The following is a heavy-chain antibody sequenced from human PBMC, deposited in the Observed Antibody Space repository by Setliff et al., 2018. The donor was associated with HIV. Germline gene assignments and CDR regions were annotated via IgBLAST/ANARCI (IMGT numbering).Heavy chain of an antibody. Sequence: PGGSLRLSCTASGFAFRSYAMTWVRQAPGKGLEWVSYISSSSSYTHYADSVKGRFTISRDNVKNSLYLQMNSLRAEDTAVYYCARDRYSGSSTDYWGQGTLVTVSS. V-gene: IGHV3-21*01. D-gene: IGHD1-26*01. CDR1: GFAFRSYA. J-gene: IGHJ4*02. CDR2: ISSSSSYT. CDR3: ARDRYSGSSTDY.